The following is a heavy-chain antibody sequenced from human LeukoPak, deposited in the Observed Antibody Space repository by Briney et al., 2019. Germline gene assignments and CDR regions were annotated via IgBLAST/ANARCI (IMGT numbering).Heavy chain of an antibody. CDR3: ARNLIAGPGTWDWFDP. V-gene: IGHV4-4*07. D-gene: IGHD6-13*01. CDR1: GVSISSYY. J-gene: IGHJ5*02. CDR2: IYISGHT. Sequence: SETLSLTCTVSGVSISSYYWSWIRQSAGKRLEWVGRIYISGHTNYNPSLQSRVTMSVDTPKNQFSLRLSSVTAADTAVYYCARNLIAGPGTWDWFDPWGHGALVTVSS.